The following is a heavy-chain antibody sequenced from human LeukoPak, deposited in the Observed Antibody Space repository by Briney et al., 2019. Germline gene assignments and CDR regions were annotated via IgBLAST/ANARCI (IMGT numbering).Heavy chain of an antibody. CDR2: IYTSGST. CDR3: ARDAIDTIFGGVRQSGMDV. D-gene: IGHD3-3*01. V-gene: IGHV4-4*07. Sequence: SETLSLTCTVSGGSISSYYWSWIRQPAGKGLEWIGRIYTSGSTKYNPSLKSRVTMSVDTSKKQFSLKLSSVTAADTAVYYCARDAIDTIFGGVRQSGMDVWGKGPPVTVAS. CDR1: GGSISSYY. J-gene: IGHJ6*04.